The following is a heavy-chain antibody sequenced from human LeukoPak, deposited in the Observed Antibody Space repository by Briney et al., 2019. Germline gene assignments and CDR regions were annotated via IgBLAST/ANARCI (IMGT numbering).Heavy chain of an antibody. V-gene: IGHV4-34*01. Sequence: SETLSLTCAVYGGSFSGYYWSWIRQPSGKGLEWIGEINHSGSTNYNPSLKSRVTISVDTSKNQFSLKLSSVTAADTAVYYCARGLDAWFDPWGQGTLVTVSS. CDR3: ARGLDAWFDP. J-gene: IGHJ5*02. CDR2: INHSGST. CDR1: GGSFSGYY.